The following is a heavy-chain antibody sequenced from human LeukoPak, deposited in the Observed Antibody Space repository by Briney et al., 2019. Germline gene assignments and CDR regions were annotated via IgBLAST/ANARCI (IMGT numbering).Heavy chain of an antibody. V-gene: IGHV3-23*01. J-gene: IGHJ4*02. CDR2: ISGSGGST. CDR3: AKDHGQAIVPRRFDY. CDR1: GFTFSSYA. D-gene: IGHD5-18*01. Sequence: GWSLRLSCAASGFTFSSYAMSGLRPAPGRGLDWVSAISGSGGSTYYADSVTGRFTISRDNSKNTLYLQMNSLRAEDTAVYYCAKDHGQAIVPRRFDYWGQGTLVTVSS.